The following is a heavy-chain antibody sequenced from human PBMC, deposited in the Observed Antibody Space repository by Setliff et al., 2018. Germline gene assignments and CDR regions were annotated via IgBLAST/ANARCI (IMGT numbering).Heavy chain of an antibody. J-gene: IGHJ4*02. CDR3: ARDFWGSLDY. D-gene: IGHD7-27*01. CDR2: NYDTGNT. CDR1: GGSVSSGGYL. Sequence: SETLSLTCTVSGGSVSSGGYLWSWIRQPPGKGLEWIGYNYDTGNTNINPSLESRLTISVDRTKNQFSLKLSSVTAADTAVYYCARDFWGSLDYWGQGTLVTVSS. V-gene: IGHV4-61*08.